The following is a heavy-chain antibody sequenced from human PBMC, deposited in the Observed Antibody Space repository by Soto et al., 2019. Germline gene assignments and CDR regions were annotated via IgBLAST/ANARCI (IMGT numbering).Heavy chain of an antibody. Sequence: LRLSCAASGFTFSSYAMSWVRQAPGKGLEWVSAISGSGGSTYYADSVKGRFTISRDNSKNTLYLQMNSLRAEDTAVYYCAKARGVIINYFDYWGQGTLVTVSS. V-gene: IGHV3-23*01. CDR2: ISGSGGST. CDR3: AKARGVIINYFDY. CDR1: GFTFSSYA. J-gene: IGHJ4*02. D-gene: IGHD3-10*01.